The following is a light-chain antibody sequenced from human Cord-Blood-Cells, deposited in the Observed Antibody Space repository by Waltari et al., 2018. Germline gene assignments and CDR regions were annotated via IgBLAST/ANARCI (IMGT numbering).Light chain of an antibody. V-gene: IGLV2-23*01. CDR3: CSYAGSSTVV. Sequence: QSALPQPASVSGSPGQSITIPCTGTSSDVGSYNLVTWYQQHPSKAPKLMIYEGSNRHSGVSNRFAGSKSGSTASLTICGLQAEDEADYYCCSYAGSSTVVFGGGTKLTVL. J-gene: IGLJ2*01. CDR1: SSDVGSYNL. CDR2: EGS.